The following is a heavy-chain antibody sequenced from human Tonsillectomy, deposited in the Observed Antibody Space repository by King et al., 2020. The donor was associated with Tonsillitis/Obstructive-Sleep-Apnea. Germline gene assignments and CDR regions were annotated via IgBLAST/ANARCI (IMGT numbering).Heavy chain of an antibody. CDR3: ARDSFEFLSGYYTSYYFDY. D-gene: IGHD3-3*01. V-gene: IGHV3-48*02. CDR1: GFTFSSYS. CDR2: ISSSSSTI. J-gene: IGHJ4*02. Sequence: VQLVESGGGLVQPGGSLRLSCAASGFTFSSYSMNWVRQAPGKGLEWVSYISSSSSTIYYADSVKGRFTISRDNAKNSLYLQMNSLRDEDTAVYYCARDSFEFLSGYYTSYYFDYWGQGTLGTVSS.